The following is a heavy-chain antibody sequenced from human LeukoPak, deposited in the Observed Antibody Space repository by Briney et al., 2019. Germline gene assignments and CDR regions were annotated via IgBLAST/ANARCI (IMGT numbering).Heavy chain of an antibody. CDR3: ARDLSPRDY. Sequence: GGSLRLSCAASGFTVSSNYMSWVRQAPGKGLEWVSAISDSGGSTFYTASVKGRFTISRDNSKNTLFLQMNSLRAEDTAVYYCARDLSPRDYWGQGTLVTVSS. CDR2: ISDSGGST. D-gene: IGHD3-3*02. CDR1: GFTVSSNY. J-gene: IGHJ4*02. V-gene: IGHV3-23*01.